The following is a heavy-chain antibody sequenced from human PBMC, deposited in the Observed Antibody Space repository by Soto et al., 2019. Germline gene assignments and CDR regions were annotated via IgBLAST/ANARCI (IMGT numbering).Heavy chain of an antibody. D-gene: IGHD6-13*01. CDR1: GFSVSSNY. J-gene: IGHJ4*02. CDR3: ARGTWGISWPSFLDY. CDR2: MYAGGST. Sequence: EVQLVESGGGLIQPGGSLRLSCTAPGFSVSSNYMSWVRQAPGKGLEWVSLMYAGGSTSYADSVKGRFTVSRDSSNNTLFLQLNSLRVEDTAVYYCARGTWGISWPSFLDYWGPGVLVTVSS. V-gene: IGHV3-53*01.